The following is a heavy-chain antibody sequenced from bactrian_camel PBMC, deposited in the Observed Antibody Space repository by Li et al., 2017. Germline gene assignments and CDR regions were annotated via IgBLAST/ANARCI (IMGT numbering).Heavy chain of an antibody. D-gene: IGHD1*01. CDR3: AADRRCQGLTVPYMYAD. J-gene: IGHJ4*01. CDR2: INLDGSIT. V-gene: IGHV3S40*01. CDR1: VFTFSSYA. Sequence: VQLVESGGGLVQVGRSLRHTCAASVFTFSSYAMSWVRQAPGKGLEWLSSINLDGSITNSVDSVKGRFTVSQDVASRTMFLQMDSLKPEDTAMYYCAADRRCQGLTVPYMYADWGQGTQVTVS.